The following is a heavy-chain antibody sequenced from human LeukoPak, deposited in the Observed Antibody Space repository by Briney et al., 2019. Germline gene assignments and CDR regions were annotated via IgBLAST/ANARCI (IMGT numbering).Heavy chain of an antibody. CDR2: IYYSGST. D-gene: IGHD3-22*01. V-gene: IGHV4-39*07. Sequence: SETLSLTCTVSGGSISSSSYYWGWIRQPPGKGLEWIGSIYYSGSTYYNPSLKSRVTISVDTSKNQFSLKLSSVTAADTAVYYCARDAYYDSIDYWGQGTLVTVSS. J-gene: IGHJ4*02. CDR3: ARDAYYDSIDY. CDR1: GGSISSSSYY.